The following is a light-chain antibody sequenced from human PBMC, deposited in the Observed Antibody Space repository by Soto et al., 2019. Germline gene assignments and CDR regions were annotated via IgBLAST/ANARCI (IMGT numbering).Light chain of an antibody. V-gene: IGKV4-1*01. CDR2: WAS. J-gene: IGKJ4*01. Sequence: DIVMTQSPDSLALSLGERATINCKSSQSILHSSNNKICLAWYQQKPGQPPKVLIYWASNRESGVPDRFSGSGSGTDFTLTISTLQAEDAAVYYCQQFFNTPLTFGGGTKVDIK. CDR1: QSILHSSNNKIC. CDR3: QQFFNTPLT.